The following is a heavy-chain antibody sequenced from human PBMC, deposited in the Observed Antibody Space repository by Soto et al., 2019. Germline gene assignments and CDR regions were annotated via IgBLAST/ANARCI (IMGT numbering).Heavy chain of an antibody. CDR3: ARDRGYDAHDYYYNAMDV. Sequence: GGSLRLSCVASGFTFRTYTMNWVRQAPGKGLEWVSGIRGFSPYTFYAESVKGRFTISRDNAKNSLYLQMNSLGVEDTAAYYCARDRGYDAHDYYYNAMDVWGQGTTVTVSS. D-gene: IGHD2-15*01. CDR1: GFTFRTYT. V-gene: IGHV3-21*01. CDR2: IRGFSPYT. J-gene: IGHJ6*02.